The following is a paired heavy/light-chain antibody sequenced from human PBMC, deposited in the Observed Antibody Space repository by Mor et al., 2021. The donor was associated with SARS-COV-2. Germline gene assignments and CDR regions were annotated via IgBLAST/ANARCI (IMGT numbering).Light chain of an antibody. CDR2: GAS. J-gene: IGKJ3*01. V-gene: IGKV1-39*01. CDR3: HQTYTVPFS. Sequence: DIQVTQSPSSLSGSVGDKVILTCRTSHNIREFLSWYQQKPGTAPRLLIFGASSLQRGVPSRFRGSGSETEFTLTITSLQPEDFATYYCHQTYTVPFSFGPGTRVDIK. CDR1: HNIREF.
Heavy chain of an antibody. D-gene: IGHD6-13*01. J-gene: IGHJ4*02. V-gene: IGHV4-61*02. CDR1: GDSITSGSLY. CDR3: VRDVAAGGIDL. Sequence: QVQLRESGPRLVKPSETLSLTCTVAGDSITSGSLYWSWIRQSAGKGLEWIARVYTTGGADYNPSLKSRVTILRDTSTNQISLNLTSVTAADTAVYCCVRDVAAGGIDLWGQGILVTVSS. CDR2: VYTTGGA.